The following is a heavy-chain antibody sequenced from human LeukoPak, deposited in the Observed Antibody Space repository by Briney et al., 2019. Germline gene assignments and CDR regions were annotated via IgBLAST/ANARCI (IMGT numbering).Heavy chain of an antibody. Sequence: SETLSLTCTVSGGSISSGGYYWSWIRQHPGKGLEWIGYIYYSGSTYYNPSLKSRVTISVDTSKNQFSPKLSSVTAADTAVYYCARRLKLAPHWYFDLWGRGTLVTVSS. V-gene: IGHV4-31*03. CDR2: IYYSGST. CDR1: GGSISSGGYY. D-gene: IGHD1-1*01. CDR3: ARRLKLAPHWYFDL. J-gene: IGHJ2*01.